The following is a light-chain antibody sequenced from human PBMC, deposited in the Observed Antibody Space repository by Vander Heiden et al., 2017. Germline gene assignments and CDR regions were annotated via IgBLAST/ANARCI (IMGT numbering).Light chain of an antibody. J-gene: IGKJ1*01. CDR1: QSISNW. CDR2: QES. CDR3: QQYNGYPWT. Sequence: DIQMTQSPSTLSAAVGDRVTITCRASQSISNWLAWYQQKPGKAPKLLIYQESILETGVPPRFSGSGSWSEFTLTISSLQPDDFATYYCQQYNGYPWTFGQGTKVEIK. V-gene: IGKV1-5*03.